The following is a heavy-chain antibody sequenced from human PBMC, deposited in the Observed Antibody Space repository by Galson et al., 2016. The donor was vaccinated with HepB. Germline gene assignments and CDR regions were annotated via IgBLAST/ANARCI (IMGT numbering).Heavy chain of an antibody. CDR1: GDSISSGTYY. J-gene: IGHJ3*02. Sequence: TLSLTCSVSGDSISSGTYYWSWIRQPAGRGLEWIGRVYSSGSTNYNPSLKSRATISVDTSKNQFSLRLSSVTAADTALYYCARDTYYFWYGFTSYAFDIWGQGRMVTVSS. CDR2: VYSSGST. D-gene: IGHD3-3*01. CDR3: ARDTYYFWYGFTSYAFDI. V-gene: IGHV4-61*02.